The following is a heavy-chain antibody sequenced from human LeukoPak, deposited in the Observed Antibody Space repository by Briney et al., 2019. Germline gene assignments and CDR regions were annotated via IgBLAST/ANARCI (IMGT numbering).Heavy chain of an antibody. CDR1: GFTFSNYW. Sequence: VGSLRLSCAASGFTFSNYWMSWVRQAPGKGLEWVANIKQDGSEKYYVDSVKGRFTISRDNSKNTVYLQMNSLRAEDTAVYYCAKDQDGNTATVVSYWGQGTLVTVSS. CDR3: AKDQDGNTATVVSY. D-gene: IGHD5-18*01. V-gene: IGHV3-7*03. J-gene: IGHJ4*02. CDR2: IKQDGSEK.